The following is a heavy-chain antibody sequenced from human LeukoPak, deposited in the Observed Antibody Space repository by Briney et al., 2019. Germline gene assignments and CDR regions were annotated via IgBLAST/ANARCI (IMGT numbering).Heavy chain of an antibody. D-gene: IGHD6-13*01. CDR2: IGWDSGRI. J-gene: IGHJ3*02. Sequence: GGFLRLSCVGSGLILNDHAMHWVRQVPGKGLEWVSGIGWDSGRIGYADSVKGRFTTSRDNAKNSLYLQMNSLRVEDTALYYCAKAIAAAGGAAFDIWGQGTMVTVSS. CDR3: AKAIAAAGGAAFDI. V-gene: IGHV3-9*01. CDR1: GLILNDHA.